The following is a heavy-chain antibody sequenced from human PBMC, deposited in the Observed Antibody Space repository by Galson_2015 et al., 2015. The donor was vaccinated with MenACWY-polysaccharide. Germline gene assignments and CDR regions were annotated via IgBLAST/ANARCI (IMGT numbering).Heavy chain of an antibody. CDR2: MWPDESDI. CDR3: ARGPSSGYYFLGFDV. D-gene: IGHD3-22*01. CDR1: GYNFKTHW. V-gene: IGHV5-51*01. Sequence: QSGAEVKKPGDSLKISCKGSGYNFKTHWIAWLRQMPGKGLEWMAIMWPDESDIRYRPSLQGQFTISADASVNTAYLQWSSLSASDTAIYYCARGPSSGYYFLGFDVWGQGHGSSSPQ. J-gene: IGHJ3*01.